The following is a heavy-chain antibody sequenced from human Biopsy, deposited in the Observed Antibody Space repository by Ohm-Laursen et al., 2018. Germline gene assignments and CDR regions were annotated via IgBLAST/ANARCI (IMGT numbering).Heavy chain of an antibody. J-gene: IGHJ2*01. V-gene: IGHV4-59*11. CDR2: VSYTGRT. CDR3: ARDRGYYSDRTIPGYFDL. CDR1: GDSISSHY. Sequence: SLTLSLTCTVSGDSISSHYWSWITQPPGKGLLWIGYVSYTGRTDYIPSLQSRVPISVDTSENHFSLRLLSVTLADTAIYYWARDRGYYSDRTIPGYFDLWGRGTLVTVSS. D-gene: IGHD3-22*01.